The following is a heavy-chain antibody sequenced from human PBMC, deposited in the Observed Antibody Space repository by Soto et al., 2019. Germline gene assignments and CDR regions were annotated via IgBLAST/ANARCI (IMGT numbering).Heavy chain of an antibody. D-gene: IGHD3-10*01. CDR2: IYYSGST. V-gene: IGHV4-59*08. Sequence: SETLSLTCAVSGYSISSSYYWSWIRQPPGKGLDWIGYIYYSGSTNYNPSLKSRVTISVDTSKNQFSLKLSSVTAADTAVYYCARNAPMVRGVIITGYYYMDVWGKGTTVTVSS. CDR1: GYSISSSYY. CDR3: ARNAPMVRGVIITGYYYMDV. J-gene: IGHJ6*03.